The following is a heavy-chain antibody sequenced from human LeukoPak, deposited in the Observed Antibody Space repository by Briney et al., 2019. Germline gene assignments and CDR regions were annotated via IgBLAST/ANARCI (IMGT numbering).Heavy chain of an antibody. CDR3: AKTLLWFGGGDYYYYMDV. CDR1: GGSISSSSYY. D-gene: IGHD3-10*01. J-gene: IGHJ6*03. V-gene: IGHV4-39*01. Sequence: SETLSLTCTVSGGSISSSSYYWGWIRQPPGKGLEWIGSIYYSGSTYYNPSLKSRVTISVDTSKNQFSLKLSPVTAADTAVYYCAKTLLWFGGGDYYYYMDVWGKGTTVTVSS. CDR2: IYYSGST.